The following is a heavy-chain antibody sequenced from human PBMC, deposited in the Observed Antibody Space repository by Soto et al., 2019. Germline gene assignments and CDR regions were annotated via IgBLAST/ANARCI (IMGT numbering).Heavy chain of an antibody. CDR1: GFTFSSYW. Sequence: EVQLVESGGGLVQPGGSLRLSCAASGFTFSSYWMHWVRQVPGKGLVWVSRINPDASRIMYADSVKGRFTISTFDAKNTVYLQVNRLRAQDTAVYLCIRGSSANSYGLFDYWGPETLVTVSS. J-gene: IGHJ4*02. CDR3: IRGSSANSYGLFDY. CDR2: INPDASRI. V-gene: IGHV3-74*03. D-gene: IGHD2-2*01.